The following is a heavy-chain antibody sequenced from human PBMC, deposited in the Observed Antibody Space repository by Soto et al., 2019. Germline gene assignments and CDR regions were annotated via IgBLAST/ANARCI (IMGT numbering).Heavy chain of an antibody. CDR1: GFTFSDYA. CDR2: ISFDGSNE. Sequence: PGGSLRLSCAASGFTFSDYAMHWVRQAPGKGLEWVAIISFDGSNEHYADSVQGRFTISRDNSENTLYLQMNSLRADDTAVYYCARPAATVIFYYGLDVWGHGTTVTVSS. CDR3: ARPAATVIFYYGLDV. J-gene: IGHJ6*02. V-gene: IGHV3-30-3*01. D-gene: IGHD4-17*01.